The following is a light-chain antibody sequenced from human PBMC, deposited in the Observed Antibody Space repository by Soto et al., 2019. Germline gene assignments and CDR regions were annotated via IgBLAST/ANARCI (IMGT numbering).Light chain of an antibody. Sequence: DTQMTQSPSSLSASVEDRFIITCRASQSISNQLNWYQQKTGKAPKLLIFAASSLQSGVPSRFSGSRSGPDFTLTISSLQPEDFATYYCHQGYSSPPTFGQGTKVDIK. CDR3: HQGYSSPPT. CDR2: AAS. J-gene: IGKJ1*01. V-gene: IGKV1-39*01. CDR1: QSISNQ.